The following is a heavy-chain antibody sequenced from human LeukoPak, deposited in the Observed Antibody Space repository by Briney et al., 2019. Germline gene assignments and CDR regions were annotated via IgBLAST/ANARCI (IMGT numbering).Heavy chain of an antibody. J-gene: IGHJ4*02. V-gene: IGHV3-30*01. Sequence: GGSLRLSCAASGFDFNSYALHWVRQAPGKGLESVAVISVNGRDKYYANSVKGRFIISIDNSKNTFPLQMNSLRVEDSASYYCATLDWCHKYLVACGSSEYWGQGTLVTVSS. D-gene: IGHD2-21*01. CDR2: ISVNGRDK. CDR3: ATLDWCHKYLVACGSSEY. CDR1: GFDFNSYA.